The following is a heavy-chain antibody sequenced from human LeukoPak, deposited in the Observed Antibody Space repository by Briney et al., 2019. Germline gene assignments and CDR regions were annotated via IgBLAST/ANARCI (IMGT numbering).Heavy chain of an antibody. CDR3: ARQPFYCSSTSCSPFDY. V-gene: IGHV3-23*01. CDR1: GFTFSSSA. D-gene: IGHD2-2*01. Sequence: GGSLRLSCAASGFTFSSSAMSWVRQAPGKGLEWVSAISNNGGYTYYADSVQGRFTISRDNAKNSLYLQMNSLRAEDTAVYYCARQPFYCSSTSCSPFDYWGQGTLVTVSS. CDR2: ISNNGGYT. J-gene: IGHJ4*02.